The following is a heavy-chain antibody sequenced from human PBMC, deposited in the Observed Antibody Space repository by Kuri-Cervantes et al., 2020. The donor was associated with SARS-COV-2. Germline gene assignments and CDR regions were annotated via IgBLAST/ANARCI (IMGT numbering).Heavy chain of an antibody. J-gene: IGHJ6*03. CDR1: GFTVSSNY. CDR3: AREGSNDHHDYYDYYMDV. CDR2: IYTGGTT. D-gene: IGHD1-14*01. V-gene: IGHV3-53*01. Sequence: GGSLRLSCAASGFTVSSNYMSWVRQAPGKGLEWVSIIYTGGTTHYADSVKGRFTISRDNSKNTLYLQMNSLRAEDTAVYYCAREGSNDHHDYYDYYMDVWGKGTTGTVSS.